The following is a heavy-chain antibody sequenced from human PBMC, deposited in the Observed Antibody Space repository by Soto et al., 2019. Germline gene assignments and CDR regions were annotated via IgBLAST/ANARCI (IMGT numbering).Heavy chain of an antibody. V-gene: IGHV1-69*06. CDR2: IIPIFGTA. CDR1: GGTFSSYA. J-gene: IGHJ6*02. CDR3: ARDFRGVAARPGDYGMDV. Sequence: ASVKVSCKASGGTFSSYAISWVRQAPGQGLEWMGGIIPIFGTANYAQKFQGRVTITADKSTSTAYMELSSLRSEDTAVYYCARDFRGVAARPGDYGMDVWGQGTTVTISS. D-gene: IGHD6-6*01.